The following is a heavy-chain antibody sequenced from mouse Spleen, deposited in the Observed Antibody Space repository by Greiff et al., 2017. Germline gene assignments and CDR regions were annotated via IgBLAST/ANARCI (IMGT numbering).Heavy chain of an antibody. CDR3: TTDTLTGHYFDY. CDR2: IDPENGDT. Sequence: EVQLQQSGAELVRPGASVKLSCTASGFNIKDDYMHWVKQRPEQGLEWIGWIDPENGDTEYASKFQGKATITADTSSNTAYLQLSSLTSEDTAVYYCTTDTLTGHYFDYWGQGTTLTVSS. J-gene: IGHJ2*01. D-gene: IGHD4-1*01. V-gene: IGHV14-4*01. CDR1: GFNIKDDY.